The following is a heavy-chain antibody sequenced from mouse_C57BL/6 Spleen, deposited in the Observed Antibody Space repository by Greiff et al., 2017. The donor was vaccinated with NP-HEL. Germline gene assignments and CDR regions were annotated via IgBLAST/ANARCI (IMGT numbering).Heavy chain of an antibody. D-gene: IGHD2-4*01. CDR1: GYTFTSYW. CDR2: IHPNSGST. Sequence: QVQLQQPGAELVKPGASVKLSCKASGYTFTSYWMHWVKQRPGQGLEWIGMIHPNSGSTNYNEKFKSKATLTVDKSSRTAYMQLSSLTSEDSAVYYCARCDDYDWFAYWGQGTLVTVSA. CDR3: ARCDDYDWFAY. V-gene: IGHV1-64*01. J-gene: IGHJ3*01.